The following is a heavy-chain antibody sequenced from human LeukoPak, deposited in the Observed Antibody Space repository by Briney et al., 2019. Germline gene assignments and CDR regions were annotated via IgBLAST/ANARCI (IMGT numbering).Heavy chain of an antibody. CDR3: AKEYCSNSVCHSLDY. Sequence: PGRSLRLSCAASGFTFSSSGMHWVRQAPGKGLEWVAVISYDGSNKHYADSVKGRFTFSRDNSKNTLYLQMNSLRAEDTAVYYCAKEYCSNSVCHSLDYWGQGTLVTVSS. V-gene: IGHV3-30*18. D-gene: IGHD2-8*01. J-gene: IGHJ4*02. CDR2: ISYDGSNK. CDR1: GFTFSSSG.